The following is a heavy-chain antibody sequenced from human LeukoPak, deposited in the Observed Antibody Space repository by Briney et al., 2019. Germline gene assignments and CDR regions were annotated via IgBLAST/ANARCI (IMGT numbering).Heavy chain of an antibody. CDR1: GFRFSNYA. V-gene: IGHV3-23*01. CDR3: AKASYGDRYRRDWLDT. CDR2: LANSGGST. D-gene: IGHD1-26*01. J-gene: IGHJ5*02. Sequence: GGSLRLSCAASGFRFSNYAMGWVRQAPGKGLEWVSILANSGGSTFYADSVKGRFTTSRDNYKDTLYLQMNSLRAEDTALYFCAKASYGDRYRRDWLDTWGQGTLVTVSS.